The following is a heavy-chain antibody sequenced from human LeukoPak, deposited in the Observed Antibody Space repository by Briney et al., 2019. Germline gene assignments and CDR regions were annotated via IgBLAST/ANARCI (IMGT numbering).Heavy chain of an antibody. Sequence: KASETLSLTCNVSGGSITNSSYYWAWIRQPPGKGLEWIGCFYYSGSTYHNPSLKSRVTISVDTSKNQFSLRLNSVTAADAAIYYCARERNTGYYRGYEYWGQGTLVTVSS. CDR1: GGSITNSSYY. CDR3: ARERNTGYYRGYEY. CDR2: FYYSGST. J-gene: IGHJ4*02. V-gene: IGHV4-39*07. D-gene: IGHD5-12*01.